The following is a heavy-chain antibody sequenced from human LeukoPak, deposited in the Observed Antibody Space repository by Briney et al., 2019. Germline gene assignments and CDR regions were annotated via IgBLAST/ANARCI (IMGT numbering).Heavy chain of an antibody. CDR1: GGSVTNSSYY. V-gene: IGHV4-39*01. CDR2: VYYTGST. CDR3: ARHGGTRGTPVEGYYFDY. D-gene: IGHD4-11*01. Sequence: SETLSLTCSVSGGSVTNSSYYLGWIRQPPEKGLAWMGCVYYTGSTYYSPYLKSRVTISVDTSKNQNSLKLSSVTAANTAVYDCARHGGTRGTPVEGYYFDYWGQGILVTVSS. J-gene: IGHJ4*02.